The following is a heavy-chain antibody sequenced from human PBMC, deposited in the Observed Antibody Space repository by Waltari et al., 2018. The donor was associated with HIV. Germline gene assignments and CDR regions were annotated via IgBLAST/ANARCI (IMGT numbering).Heavy chain of an antibody. CDR3: ARDRKNAFDI. Sequence: QVQLVESGGGVVQPGRSLRLACSASGFTLSSYGMHWVRQAPGKGLEWVAVIWYDGSNKYYADSVKGRFTISRDNSKNTLYLQMNSLRAEDTAVYYCARDRKNAFDIWGQGTMVTVSS. CDR2: IWYDGSNK. V-gene: IGHV3-33*01. CDR1: GFTLSSYG. J-gene: IGHJ3*02.